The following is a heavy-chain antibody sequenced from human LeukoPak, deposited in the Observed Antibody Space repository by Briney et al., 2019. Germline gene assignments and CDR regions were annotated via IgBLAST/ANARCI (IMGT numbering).Heavy chain of an antibody. V-gene: IGHV4-61*02. Sequence: SQTLSLTCTVSGGSISSGSYYWSWIRQPAGKGLEWIGRIYTSGSTNYNPSLKSRVIISVDTSKNQFSLKLSSVTAADTAVYYCARDLSAPLKYYYDSSGSYYFDYWGQGTLVTVSS. J-gene: IGHJ4*02. CDR3: ARDLSAPLKYYYDSSGSYYFDY. D-gene: IGHD3-22*01. CDR1: GGSISSGSYY. CDR2: IYTSGST.